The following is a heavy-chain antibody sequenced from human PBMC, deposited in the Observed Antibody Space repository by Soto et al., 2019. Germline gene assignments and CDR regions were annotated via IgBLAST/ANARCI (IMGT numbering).Heavy chain of an antibody. Sequence: EVQLLESGGGLVQPGGSLRLSCAASGFTFSSYAMSWVRQAPGKGLEWVSAISGSGGSIYYADSVKGRFTISRDNSKNTLYLQMNSLRAEDTAVYYCAKVVGLITFGGVTVFDYWGQGTLVTVSS. CDR3: AKVVGLITFGGVTVFDY. J-gene: IGHJ4*02. D-gene: IGHD3-16*02. CDR1: GFTFSSYA. CDR2: ISGSGGSI. V-gene: IGHV3-23*01.